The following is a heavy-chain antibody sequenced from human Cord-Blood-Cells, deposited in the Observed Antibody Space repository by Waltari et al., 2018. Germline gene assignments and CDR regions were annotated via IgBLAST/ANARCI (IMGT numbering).Heavy chain of an antibody. CDR3: ARGFYGSGSYYNDY. CDR1: GGSISSGGYY. CDR2: IYSSGST. J-gene: IGHJ4*02. Sequence: QVQLQESGPGLVQPSQTLSLTCTVSGGSISSGGYYWSWLRQHPGKGLEWIGYIYSSGSTSYNPSLKSRVTISVDTSKNQFSLKLSSVTAADTAVYYCARGFYGSGSYYNDYWGQGTLVTVSS. D-gene: IGHD3-10*01. V-gene: IGHV4-31*03.